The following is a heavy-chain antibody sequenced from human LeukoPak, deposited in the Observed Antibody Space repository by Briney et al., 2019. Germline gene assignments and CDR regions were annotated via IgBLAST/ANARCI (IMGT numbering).Heavy chain of an antibody. CDR2: ISGSGGSR. J-gene: IGHJ5*02. D-gene: IGHD6-13*01. V-gene: IGHV3-23*01. Sequence: GGSLRLSCAASGFTFRSYWMSWVRQTPGKGLEWVSGISGSGGSRYYADSVKGRFTISRDNSKNTLFLEMNSLRVEDTAVYYCAKDTSSWYLNWFDPWGQGTLVTVSS. CDR3: AKDTSSWYLNWFDP. CDR1: GFTFRSYW.